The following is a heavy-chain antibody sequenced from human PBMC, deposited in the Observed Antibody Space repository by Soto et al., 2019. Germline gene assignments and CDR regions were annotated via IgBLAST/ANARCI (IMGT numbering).Heavy chain of an antibody. V-gene: IGHV3-30*18. J-gene: IGHJ6*02. CDR3: AKAFVVVTSPFSMDV. D-gene: IGHD2-21*02. CDR1: GFTFSSYG. CDR2: ISYDGSNK. Sequence: GGSLRLSCAASGFTFSSYGMHWVRQAPGKGLEWVAVISYDGSNKYYADSVKGRFTISRDNSKNTLYLQMNSLRAEDTAVYYCAKAFVVVTSPFSMDVWGQGTTVTVSS.